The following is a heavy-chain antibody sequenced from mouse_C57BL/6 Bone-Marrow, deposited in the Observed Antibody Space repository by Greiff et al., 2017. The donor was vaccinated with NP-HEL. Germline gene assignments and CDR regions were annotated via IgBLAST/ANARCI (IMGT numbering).Heavy chain of an antibody. V-gene: IGHV3-6*01. CDR2: ISYDGSN. CDR3: ARGGSWCAY. CDR1: GYSITSGYY. Sequence: EVQLQQSGPGLVKPSQSLSLTCSVPGYSITSGYYWNWIRQFPGNKLEWMGYISYDGSNNYNPSLKNRISITRDTSKNQFFLKLNSVTTEDTATYYCARGGSWCAYWGQGTLVTVSA. J-gene: IGHJ3*01.